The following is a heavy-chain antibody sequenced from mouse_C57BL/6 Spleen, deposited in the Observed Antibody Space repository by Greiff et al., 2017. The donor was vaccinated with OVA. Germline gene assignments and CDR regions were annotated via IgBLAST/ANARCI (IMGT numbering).Heavy chain of an antibody. CDR1: GFTFSDYG. CDR2: ISSGSSTI. Sequence: VQLKESGGGLVKPGGSLKLSCAASGFTFSDYGMHWVRQAPEKGLEWVAYISSGSSTIYSADTVKGRFTISRDNASNTLFLQMTSLRSEDTAMYYCAREGFYYGNYEAMDYWGQGTSVTVSS. CDR3: AREGFYYGNYEAMDY. V-gene: IGHV5-17*01. D-gene: IGHD2-1*01. J-gene: IGHJ4*01.